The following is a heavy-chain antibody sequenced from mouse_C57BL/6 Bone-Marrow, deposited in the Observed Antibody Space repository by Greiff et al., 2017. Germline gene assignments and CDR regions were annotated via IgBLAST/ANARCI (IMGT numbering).Heavy chain of an antibody. CDR3: ARYGDGYDYDY. CDR2: IDPANGNT. D-gene: IGHD2-3*01. V-gene: IGHV14-3*01. CDR1: GFNIKNTS. Sequence: VQLQQSVAELVRPGASVKLSCTASGFNIKNTSMHWVKQRPEQGLEWIGRIDPANGNTKYAPKFQGKATITADKSSSTAYLQLSSLTSADTAIYYCARYGDGYDYDYWGQGTTLTVSS. J-gene: IGHJ2*01.